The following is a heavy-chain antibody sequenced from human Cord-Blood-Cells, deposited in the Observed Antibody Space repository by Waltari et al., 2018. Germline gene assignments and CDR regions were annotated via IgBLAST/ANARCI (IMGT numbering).Heavy chain of an antibody. CDR3: ATFLRGSDYPTYYFDD. V-gene: IGHV1-24*01. D-gene: IGHD4-17*01. Sequence: SGAEVKAYCKVSGYTLTELHMHWVRQAPGKGHAWMGGFDPGDGETIYAQKFQGRVTMTEDTSTDTAYMELSSLRSEDTAVYYCATFLRGSDYPTYYFDDWGQGTLVTVSS. J-gene: IGHJ4*02. CDR2: FDPGDGET. CDR1: GYTLTELH.